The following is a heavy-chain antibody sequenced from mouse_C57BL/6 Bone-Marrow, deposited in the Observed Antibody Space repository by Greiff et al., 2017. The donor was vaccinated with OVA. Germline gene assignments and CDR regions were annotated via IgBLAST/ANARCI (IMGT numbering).Heavy chain of an antibody. CDR3: AGWLLHGYWYFDV. J-gene: IGHJ1*03. V-gene: IGHV1-80*01. D-gene: IGHD2-3*01. CDR1: GYAFSNYW. CDR2: IYPGDGDT. Sequence: QVQLQQSGADLVKPEASVKISCKASGYAFSNYWMNWVKQRSGKGLEWIGQIYPGDGDTNYNGKFKGKATLTADKSSSTAYMHLSSLTSEDSAVYYCAGWLLHGYWYFDVWGTGTTVTVSS.